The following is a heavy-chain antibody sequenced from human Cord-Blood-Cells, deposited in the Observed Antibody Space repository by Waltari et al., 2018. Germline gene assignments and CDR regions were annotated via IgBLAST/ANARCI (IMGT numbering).Heavy chain of an antibody. D-gene: IGHD3-3*01. Sequence: QLQLQESGPGLVKPSETLSLTCTVSGGSISSSSYSWGWIRQPPGKGLEWIGSIYYSGSTYYNPSLKSRVTISVDTSKNQFSLKLSSVTAADTAVYYCARPYDFWRAGNAFDIWGQGTMVTVSS. CDR1: GGSISSSSYS. CDR3: ARPYDFWRAGNAFDI. CDR2: IYYSGST. J-gene: IGHJ3*02. V-gene: IGHV4-39*01.